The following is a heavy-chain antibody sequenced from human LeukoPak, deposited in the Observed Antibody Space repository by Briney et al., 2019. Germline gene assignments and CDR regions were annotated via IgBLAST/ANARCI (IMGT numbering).Heavy chain of an antibody. CDR3: ARDPYYYDSSGYYYVPAFDI. CDR2: IKQDGSEK. Sequence: GGSLRLSCAASGFTFSSYWMSWVRQAPGKGLERVANIKQDGSEKYYVDSVKGRFTISRDNAKNSLYLQMNSLRAEDTAVYYCARDPYYYDSSGYYYVPAFDIWGQGTMVTVSS. J-gene: IGHJ3*02. CDR1: GFTFSSYW. D-gene: IGHD3-22*01. V-gene: IGHV3-7*01.